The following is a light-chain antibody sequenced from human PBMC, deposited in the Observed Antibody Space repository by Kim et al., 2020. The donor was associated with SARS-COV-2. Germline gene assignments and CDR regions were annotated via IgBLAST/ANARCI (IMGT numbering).Light chain of an antibody. CDR1: QDINNY. CDR3: QQYDNLPFT. Sequence: DIQMTQSPSSLSASVGDRVTITCQASQDINNYLNWYQQKPGKAPNLLIYDVSNLATGVPSRFSGSRSGTDFTLTISSLQPEDFATYYCQQYDNLPFTFGGGTKVDIK. CDR2: DVS. J-gene: IGKJ4*01. V-gene: IGKV1-33*01.